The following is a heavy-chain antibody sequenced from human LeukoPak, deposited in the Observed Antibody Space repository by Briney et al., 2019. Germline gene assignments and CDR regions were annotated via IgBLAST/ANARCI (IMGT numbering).Heavy chain of an antibody. D-gene: IGHD6-13*01. Sequence: ASVKVSFKASGYTFTSYGISWVRQAPGQGLEWMGWINTYNGNTKYASNFQGRVSMTTDTSTSTAYMELSSLRSEDTAVYYCARDGRSQQLSKYNWFDPWGQGTLVTVSS. CDR3: ARDGRSQQLSKYNWFDP. CDR2: INTYNGNT. CDR1: GYTFTSYG. V-gene: IGHV1-18*01. J-gene: IGHJ5*02.